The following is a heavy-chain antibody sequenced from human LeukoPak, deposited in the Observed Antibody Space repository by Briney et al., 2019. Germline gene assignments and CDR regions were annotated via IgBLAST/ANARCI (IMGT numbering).Heavy chain of an antibody. J-gene: IGHJ4*02. D-gene: IGHD6-6*01. V-gene: IGHV4-59*08. Sequence: SETLSLTCTVSGDSISGYYWSWIRQPPGKGLEWIGNVHYSGSTTYHPSLQSRVTISVDTSKKQFSLKLRSVTAADSVVYYCARHSSLQGYYFDYWGRGTLVTVSS. CDR1: GDSISGYY. CDR3: ARHSSLQGYYFDY. CDR2: VHYSGST.